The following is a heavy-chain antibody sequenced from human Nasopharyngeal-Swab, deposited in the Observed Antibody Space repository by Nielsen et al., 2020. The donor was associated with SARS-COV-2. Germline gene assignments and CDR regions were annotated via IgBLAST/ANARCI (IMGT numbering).Heavy chain of an antibody. J-gene: IGHJ6*03. D-gene: IGHD1-26*01. CDR2: ISGDGGST. CDR1: GFTFDDYA. Sequence: GGSLRLSCAASGFTFDDYAMHWVRQAPGKGLEWVSLISGDGGSTYYADSVKGRFTISRDNSKNSLYLQMNSLRTEDTALYYCAKDLEGATTDYYYYYYMDVWGKGTTVTVSS. CDR3: AKDLEGATTDYYYYYYMDV. V-gene: IGHV3-43*02.